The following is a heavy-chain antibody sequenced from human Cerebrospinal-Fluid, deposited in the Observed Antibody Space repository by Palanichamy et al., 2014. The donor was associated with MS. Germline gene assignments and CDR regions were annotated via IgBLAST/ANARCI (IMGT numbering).Heavy chain of an antibody. V-gene: IGHV1-18*01. D-gene: IGHD2-2*01. Sequence: QVQLVQSGAEVKKPGASVKVSCKAPGYTFPNYGISWVRQAPGQGLEWMGWINVYNGNTNYAQKFQGRVTMTTDTSTSTAYMELRSLRSDDTAVYYCAVCSSTSCYGGYYYGMDVWGQGTTVTVSS. CDR1: GYTFPNYG. CDR3: AVCSSTSCYGGYYYGMDV. J-gene: IGHJ6*02. CDR2: INVYNGNT.